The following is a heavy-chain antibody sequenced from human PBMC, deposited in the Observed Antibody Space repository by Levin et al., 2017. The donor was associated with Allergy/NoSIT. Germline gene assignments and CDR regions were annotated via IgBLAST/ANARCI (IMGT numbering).Heavy chain of an antibody. CDR2: IDHIGST. Sequence: SETLSLTCAVYGGSFSGYYGSWIRQPPGKGLEWIGEIDHIGSTNYNPSLKSRVSISVDTSKNQFSLDLSSVTAADTALYYCARGKMYHYGSGWGTTAYYYMDVWGKGTTVTVSS. CDR1: GGSFSGYY. V-gene: IGHV4-34*01. D-gene: IGHD3-10*01. CDR3: ARGKMYHYGSGWGTTAYYYMDV. J-gene: IGHJ6*03.